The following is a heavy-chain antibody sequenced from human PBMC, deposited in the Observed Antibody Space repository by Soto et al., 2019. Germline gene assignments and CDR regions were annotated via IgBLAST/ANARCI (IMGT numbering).Heavy chain of an antibody. CDR3: ARVQQLDDAFDV. V-gene: IGHV1-8*01. Sequence: ASVKVSCKASGYTFTSYDINWVRQATGQGLEWMGWMNPNSGNTGYAQKFQGRVTMTRNTSISTAYMELSSLRSEDTAVYYCARVQQLDDAFDVWGKGTMVTVSS. D-gene: IGHD3-10*01. J-gene: IGHJ3*01. CDR1: GYTFTSYD. CDR2: MNPNSGNT.